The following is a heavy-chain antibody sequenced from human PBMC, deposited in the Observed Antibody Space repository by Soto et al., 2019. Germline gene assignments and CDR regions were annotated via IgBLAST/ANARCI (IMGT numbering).Heavy chain of an antibody. D-gene: IGHD3-10*01. Sequence: QVQLQQWGAGLLKPSETLSLTCAVYGGSFSGYYWSWIRQPPGKGLAWIGEINHSGSTNYNPSLKSRVTISVDTSKNQFSLKLSSVTAADTAVYYCARGQVKGSYGSGSYYFDYWGQGTLVTVSS. CDR2: INHSGST. J-gene: IGHJ4*02. CDR3: ARGQVKGSYGSGSYYFDY. V-gene: IGHV4-34*01. CDR1: GGSFSGYY.